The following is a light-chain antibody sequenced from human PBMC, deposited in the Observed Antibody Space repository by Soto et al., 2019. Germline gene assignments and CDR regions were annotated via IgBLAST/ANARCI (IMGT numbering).Light chain of an antibody. CDR1: QSVSSNH. CDR3: QQYGSSTYS. CDR2: GAS. V-gene: IGKV3-20*01. Sequence: EIVLTHSPGSLSLSPRERATLSCRASQSVSSNHLAWYQQKPGQAPRLLIYGASRRATGIPDRFSGSGSGTDFTLTISRLEPEDFAMYYCQQYGSSTYSLGQGTKVDIK. J-gene: IGKJ2*01.